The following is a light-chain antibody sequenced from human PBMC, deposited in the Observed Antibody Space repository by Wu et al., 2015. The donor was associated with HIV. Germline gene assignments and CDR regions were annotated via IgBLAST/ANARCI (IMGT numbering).Light chain of an antibody. CDR1: QSVSTY. J-gene: IGKJ2*01. V-gene: IGKV3-20*01. CDR3: QHYGSSPYT. Sequence: EIVLTQSPATLSLSPGERATLSCRSSQSVSTYLAWYQQKPGQAPRLLIYDTSNRATGIPDRFSGSGSGTDFTLTISRLEPEDFAAYYCQHYGSSPYTFGQGTKLEIK. CDR2: DTS.